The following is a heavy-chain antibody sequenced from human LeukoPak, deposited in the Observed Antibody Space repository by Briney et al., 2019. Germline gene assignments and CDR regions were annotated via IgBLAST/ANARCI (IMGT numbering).Heavy chain of an antibody. V-gene: IGHV3-23*01. J-gene: IGHJ3*02. Sequence: GGSLRLSCAASGFTFSSYAMNWVRQAPGKGLEWVSAVSGSGGRTYYADSVKGRFTISRDNSKNTLYLQMNSLRAEDTAVYYCAKDFGIVVVFDAFDIWGQGTMVTVSS. D-gene: IGHD3-22*01. CDR3: AKDFGIVVVFDAFDI. CDR1: GFTFSSYA. CDR2: VSGSGGRT.